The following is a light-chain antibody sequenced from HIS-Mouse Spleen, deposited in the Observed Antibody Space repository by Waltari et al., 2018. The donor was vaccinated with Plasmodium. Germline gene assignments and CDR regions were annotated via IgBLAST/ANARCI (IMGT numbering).Light chain of an antibody. V-gene: IGKV3-15*01. J-gene: IGKJ3*01. CDR3: QQYNNWSFT. Sequence: EIVMTQSPATLSVSPGERATLSCRDSQSVSSKSAWYQQKPGQAPRLLSYGASTRATGIPASFSGSGSGTEFTLTISSLQSEDFAVYYCQQYNNWSFTFGPGTKVDIK. CDR2: GAS. CDR1: QSVSSK.